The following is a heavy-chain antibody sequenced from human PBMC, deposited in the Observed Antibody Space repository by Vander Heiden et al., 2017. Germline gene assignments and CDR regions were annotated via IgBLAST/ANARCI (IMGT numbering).Heavy chain of an antibody. Sequence: EVQLVESGGGLVKPGGSLGLSCAASGFTVSSYTMDWVRQAPGKGLEWVSSISGSGYNIYYADSVKGRFTISRDNAKNSLYLQMNSLRAEDTAVYYCARHHCTGGSCRGYFDFWGQGTLVTVSS. D-gene: IGHD2-8*02. CDR1: GFTVSSYT. V-gene: IGHV3-21*01. CDR3: ARHHCTGGSCRGYFDF. CDR2: ISGSGYNI. J-gene: IGHJ4*02.